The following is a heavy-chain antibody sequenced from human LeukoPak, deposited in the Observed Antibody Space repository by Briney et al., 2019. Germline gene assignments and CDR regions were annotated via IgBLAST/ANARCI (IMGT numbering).Heavy chain of an antibody. CDR2: IRYDGSNK. J-gene: IGHJ4*02. CDR1: GFTFSSHG. CDR3: AKGDTVTTYNYFDY. D-gene: IGHD4-11*01. Sequence: PGGSLRLSCAASGFTFSSHGMHWVRQAPGKGLEWVAFIRYDGSNKYYADSVKGRFTISRDNSKNTLYLQMNSLRAEDTAVYYCAKGDTVTTYNYFDYWGQGTLVTVSS. V-gene: IGHV3-30*02.